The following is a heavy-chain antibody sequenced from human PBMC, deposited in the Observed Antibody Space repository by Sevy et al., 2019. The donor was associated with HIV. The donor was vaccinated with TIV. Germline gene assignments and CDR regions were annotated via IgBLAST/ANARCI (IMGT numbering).Heavy chain of an antibody. CDR2: IFHSGST. CDR1: GGSISTSNW. D-gene: IGHD1-26*01. V-gene: IGHV4-4*02. Sequence: SETLSLTCTVSGGSISTSNWWSWVRQPPGKGLEWIGEIFHSGSTDYNTSLKSRVTMSVDKSKNQFSLNLNSVTAADTAVYFCARGLLGAQPLGYWGQGTLVTVSS. J-gene: IGHJ4*02. CDR3: ARGLLGAQPLGY.